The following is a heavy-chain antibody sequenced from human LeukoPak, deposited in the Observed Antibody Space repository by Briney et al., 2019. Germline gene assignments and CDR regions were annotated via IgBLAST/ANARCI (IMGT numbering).Heavy chain of an antibody. CDR2: ISAYNGNT. CDR3: ARDNGSGPDASDAFDI. Sequence: ASVKVSCKASGYTFTSYGISWVRQAPGQGLEWMGWISAYNGNTNYAQKLQGRVTMTTDTSTSTAYMELRSLRSDDTAVYYCARDNGSGPDASDAFDIWGQGTMVTVSS. D-gene: IGHD3-3*01. CDR1: GYTFTSYG. V-gene: IGHV1-18*01. J-gene: IGHJ3*02.